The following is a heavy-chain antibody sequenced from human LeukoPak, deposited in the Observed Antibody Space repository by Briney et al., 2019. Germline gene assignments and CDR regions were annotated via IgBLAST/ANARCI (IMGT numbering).Heavy chain of an antibody. D-gene: IGHD3-22*01. CDR1: GFTFSSYR. Sequence: PGGSLRLSCAASGFTFSSYRMNWVRQAPGKGLEWVSSISSSSNYISYADSVKGRFTISRDNAKNSLYLQMNSLRAEDTAVYYCASPKDYDTRVQSLWGQGTLVTVSS. CDR3: ASPKDYDTRVQSL. CDR2: ISSSSNYI. V-gene: IGHV3-21*01. J-gene: IGHJ1*01.